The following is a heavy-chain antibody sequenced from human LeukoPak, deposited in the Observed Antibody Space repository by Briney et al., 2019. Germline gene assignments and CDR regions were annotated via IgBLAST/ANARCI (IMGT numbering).Heavy chain of an antibody. CDR1: GGSISSSSYY. V-gene: IGHV4-39*07. CDR2: IYYSGST. J-gene: IGHJ4*02. Sequence: SETLSLTCTVSGGSISSSSYYWGWIRQPPGKGLEWIGSIYYSGSTYYNPSLKSRVAISLDTSKNQFSLKLSSVTAADTAVYYCARDVYFPDTSGYKDFWGQGALVTVSS. CDR3: ARDVYFPDTSGYKDF. D-gene: IGHD3-22*01.